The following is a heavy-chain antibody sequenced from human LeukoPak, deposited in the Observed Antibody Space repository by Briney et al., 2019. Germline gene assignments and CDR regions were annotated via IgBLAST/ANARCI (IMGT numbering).Heavy chain of an antibody. J-gene: IGHJ4*02. V-gene: IGHV4-61*02. Sequence: SETLSLTCTVSGGSVSSGNYYWTWIRQPAGKGLEWIGRIYTSGSTNYNPSLKSRVTISVDTSKNQFSLKLSSVTAADTAVYYCAGSTYYYGSGSYSPFDYWGQGTLVTVSS. D-gene: IGHD3-10*01. CDR2: IYTSGST. CDR1: GGSVSSGNYY. CDR3: AGSTYYYGSGSYSPFDY.